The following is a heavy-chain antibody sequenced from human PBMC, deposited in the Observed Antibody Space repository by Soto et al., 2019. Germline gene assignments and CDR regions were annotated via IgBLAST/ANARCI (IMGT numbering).Heavy chain of an antibody. Sequence: ASVKVSCKASGGIFSRNAISWMRQAPGQGLEWMGGIIPIFGSPKYAQKFQGRVTITADESTNTAYMELSSLRSEDTAMYYCAREGIAARLEYWGQGTLFTVSS. CDR2: IIPIFGSP. CDR1: GGIFSRNA. CDR3: AREGIAARLEY. D-gene: IGHD6-6*01. V-gene: IGHV1-69*13. J-gene: IGHJ4*02.